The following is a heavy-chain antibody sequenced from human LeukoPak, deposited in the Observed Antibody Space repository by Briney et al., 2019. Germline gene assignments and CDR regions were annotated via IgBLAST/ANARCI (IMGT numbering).Heavy chain of an antibody. CDR1: GYTFSYG. CDR2: ISGYNGNT. J-gene: IGHJ4*02. V-gene: IGHV1-18*01. Sequence: ASVKVSCKASGYTFSYGISWVRQAPGQGLGWMGWISGYNGNTNYAQKFQGRVTMTTDTSTSTVYMELRSLRSDDTAVYYCARDDNYGSGQPDDWGQGTLVTVSS. CDR3: ARDDNYGSGQPDD. D-gene: IGHD3-10*01.